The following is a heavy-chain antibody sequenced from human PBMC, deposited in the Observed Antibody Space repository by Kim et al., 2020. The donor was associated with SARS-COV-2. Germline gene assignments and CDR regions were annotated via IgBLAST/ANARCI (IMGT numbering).Heavy chain of an antibody. CDR1: GGSFSGYY. J-gene: IGHJ4*02. V-gene: IGHV4-34*01. D-gene: IGHD6-13*01. CDR2: INHSGST. CDR3: ARVGSWYKGDC. Sequence: SETLSLTCAVYGGSFSGYYWSWIRQPPGKGLEWIGEINHSGSTNYNPSLKSRVTISVDTSKNQFSLKLSSVTAADTAVYYCARVGSWYKGDCWGQGTLVTVSS.